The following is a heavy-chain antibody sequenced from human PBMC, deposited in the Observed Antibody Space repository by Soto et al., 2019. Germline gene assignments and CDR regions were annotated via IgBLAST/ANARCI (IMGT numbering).Heavy chain of an antibody. CDR2: ISGSGGST. D-gene: IGHD2-15*01. Sequence: EVQLLESGGGLVQPGGSLRLSCAASGFTFSSYAMSWVRQAPGKGLEWVSAISGSGGSTYYADSVKGRFTISRDNSKNTLHLQMNSLRAEDTAVYYCAKFGMVVVAAKHNSFDYWGQGTLVTVSS. J-gene: IGHJ4*02. CDR1: GFTFSSYA. V-gene: IGHV3-23*01. CDR3: AKFGMVVVAAKHNSFDY.